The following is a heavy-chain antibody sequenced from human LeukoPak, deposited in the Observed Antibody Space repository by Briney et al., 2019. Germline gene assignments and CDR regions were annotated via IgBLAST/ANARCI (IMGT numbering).Heavy chain of an antibody. J-gene: IGHJ5*02. CDR1: GYTLTELP. Sequence: ASVKVSCKVSGYTLTELPMHWVRQAPGKGLEWMGGFDPEDGETIYAQKFQGRVTMTEDTSTDTAYMELSSLRSEDTAVYYCATDRDGYNLGPFDPWGQGTLVTVSS. D-gene: IGHD5-24*01. CDR2: FDPEDGET. CDR3: ATDRDGYNLGPFDP. V-gene: IGHV1-24*01.